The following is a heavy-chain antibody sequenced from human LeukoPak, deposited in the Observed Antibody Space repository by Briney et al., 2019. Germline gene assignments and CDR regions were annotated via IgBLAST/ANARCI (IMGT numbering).Heavy chain of an antibody. D-gene: IGHD5-12*01. V-gene: IGHV3-23*01. J-gene: IGHJ4*02. CDR3: ARGGGGYVGFDY. CDR2: ISGSGPST. Sequence: PGGSLRLSCAASGFTFQNYAMSWVRQAPGKGLEWASSISGSGPSTDYADSVKGRFTISRDKAKNTLYLQMNSLRAEDTAVYYCARGGGGYVGFDYWGQGTLVTVSS. CDR1: GFTFQNYA.